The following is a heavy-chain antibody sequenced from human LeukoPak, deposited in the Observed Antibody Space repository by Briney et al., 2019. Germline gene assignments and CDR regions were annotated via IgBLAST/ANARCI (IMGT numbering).Heavy chain of an antibody. J-gene: IGHJ4*02. Sequence: KPGESLQISCKGSGYTFTDYWIGWVRPMPGKGLEWMGIIYPGDSDTRYSPSFQGQVTISADKSISTAYLQWSSLKASDSAMYYCARYSNSEFDYWGQGTLVTVSS. D-gene: IGHD6-13*01. CDR2: IYPGDSDT. CDR1: GYTFTDYW. V-gene: IGHV5-51*03. CDR3: ARYSNSEFDY.